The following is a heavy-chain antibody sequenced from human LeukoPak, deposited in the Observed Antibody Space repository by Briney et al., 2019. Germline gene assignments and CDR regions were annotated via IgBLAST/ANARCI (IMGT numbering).Heavy chain of an antibody. CDR1: GYPFTRYY. CDR3: ARDGLSYTNPNNWFDP. Sequence: ASVKVSCKASGYPFTRYYSNWVRQAPGQGLEWMGCISAYNGDTNYAQNLQGRVTMTTDTSTDTAYMDLRSLRSDDTAVYYCARDGLSYTNPNNWFDPWGQGTLVTVSS. J-gene: IGHJ5*02. D-gene: IGHD2-2*02. CDR2: ISAYNGDT. V-gene: IGHV1-18*01.